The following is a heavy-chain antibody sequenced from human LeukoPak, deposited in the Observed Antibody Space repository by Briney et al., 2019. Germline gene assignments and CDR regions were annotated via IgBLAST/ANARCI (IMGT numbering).Heavy chain of an antibody. D-gene: IGHD3-22*01. CDR3: ASSRYYYDGSGHLFHY. CDR2: IYPGDSDT. CDR1: GYTSINYW. V-gene: IGHV5-51*01. J-gene: IGHJ4*02. Sequence: GESLKISCKGSGYTSINYWIAWARQLPGKGLEWMGTIYPGDSDTRFSPSFRGQVTFSADKSISIAYLQWDTLKASDSAMYYCASSRYYYDGSGHLFHYWGQGTLVTVSS.